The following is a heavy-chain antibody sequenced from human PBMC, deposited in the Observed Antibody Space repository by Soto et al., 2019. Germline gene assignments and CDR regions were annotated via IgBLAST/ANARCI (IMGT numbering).Heavy chain of an antibody. J-gene: IGHJ4*02. CDR2: ISYDGSNK. CDR1: GFTFSSYG. CDR3: AKEPYFRAAAGNVDY. Sequence: QVQLVESGGGVVQPGRSLRLSCAASGFTFSSYGMHWVRQAPGKGLEWVAVISYDGSNKYYADSVKGRFTISRDNSKNTLYLQMNSLRDEDTAVYYCAKEPYFRAAAGNVDYWGQGTLVTVSS. V-gene: IGHV3-30*18. D-gene: IGHD6-13*01.